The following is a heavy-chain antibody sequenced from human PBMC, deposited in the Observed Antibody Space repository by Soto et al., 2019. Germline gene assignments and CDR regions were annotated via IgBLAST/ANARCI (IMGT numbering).Heavy chain of an antibody. V-gene: IGHV3-30-3*01. D-gene: IGHD6-19*01. CDR3: ARARIAVADFFDY. Sequence: ESVGGVVQPGRSLRLSCAASGFTFSSYAMHWVRQAPGKGLEWVAVISYDGSNKYYADSVKGRFTISRDNSKNTLYLQMNSLRAEDTAVYYCARARIAVADFFDYWGQGTLVTVSS. CDR1: GFTFSSYA. CDR2: ISYDGSNK. J-gene: IGHJ4*02.